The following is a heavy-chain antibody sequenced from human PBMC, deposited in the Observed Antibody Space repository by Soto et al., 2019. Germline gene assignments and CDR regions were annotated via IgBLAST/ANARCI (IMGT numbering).Heavy chain of an antibody. CDR3: ARAGGNSMVRGATYSYGMDV. J-gene: IGHJ6*02. CDR1: GYTFTSYY. V-gene: IGHV1-46*01. Sequence: QVQLVQSGAEVKKPGASVKVSCKASGYTFTSYYMHWVRQAPGQGLEWMGIINPSGGSTSYAQKFQGRVTMTRDTSTSTVYMEVSSLRSEDTAVYYCARAGGNSMVRGATYSYGMDVWGQGTTVTVSS. CDR2: INPSGGST. D-gene: IGHD3-10*01.